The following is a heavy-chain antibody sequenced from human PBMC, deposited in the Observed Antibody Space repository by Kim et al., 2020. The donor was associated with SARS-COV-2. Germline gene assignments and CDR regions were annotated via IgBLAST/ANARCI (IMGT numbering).Heavy chain of an antibody. CDR1: GGSISSGGYY. CDR3: ARVREGEFDY. D-gene: IGHD3-16*01. V-gene: IGHV4-31*03. CDR2: IYYSGST. Sequence: SETLSLTCTVSGGSISSGGYYWSWIRQHPGNGLEWIGYIYYSGSTYYNPSLKSRVTISVDTSKNQFSLKLSSVTAADTAVYYCARVREGEFDYWGQGTLVTVSS. J-gene: IGHJ4*02.